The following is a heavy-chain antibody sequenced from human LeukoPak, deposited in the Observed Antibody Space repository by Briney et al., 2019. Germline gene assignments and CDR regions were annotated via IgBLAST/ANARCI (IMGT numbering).Heavy chain of an antibody. CDR2: VNLQGST. V-gene: IGHV4-4*02. CDR3: ARGRGGGGSSNNWFDP. CDR1: GGSISNTNW. D-gene: IGHD2-15*01. J-gene: IGHJ5*02. Sequence: NASGTLSLTCGVSGGSISNTNWWTWVRQPPGKGLEWIGEVNLQGSTNYNPSLKSRVTISVDTSKNQFSLNLISVTAADTAVYFCARGRGGGGSSNNWFDPWGQGTLVTVSS.